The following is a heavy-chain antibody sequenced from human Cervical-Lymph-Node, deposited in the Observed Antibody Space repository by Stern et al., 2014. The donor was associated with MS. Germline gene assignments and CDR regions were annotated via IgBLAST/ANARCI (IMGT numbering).Heavy chain of an antibody. V-gene: IGHV3-33*01. CDR1: GFSFSNHG. CDR3: ARADGTVGSDY. J-gene: IGHJ4*02. Sequence: VQLVESGGGVVQPGRSLRLSCAASGFSFSNHGMHWVRQAPGKGLEGVAVIWYDGSKKYYADSVKGRFTISRDSSKNTVYLQMNSLRVEDTAMYYCARADGTVGSDYWGQGTLVTVSS. CDR2: IWYDGSKK. D-gene: IGHD4-11*01.